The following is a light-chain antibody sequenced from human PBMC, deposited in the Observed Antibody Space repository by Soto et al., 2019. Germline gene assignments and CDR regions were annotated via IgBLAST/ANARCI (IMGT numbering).Light chain of an antibody. J-gene: IGLJ3*02. Sequence: QSVLTQPPSVSGAPGQRVIISCTSTGADFDVFWYQQLPRTAPKLLTNANDNRHAGATDRLSGSSSGSSASLAITGLRADDEATYYCQSYDSGQSYDNRRSGVFGGGTKLTVL. CDR1: GADFD. CDR3: QSYDSGQSYDNRRSGV. V-gene: IGLV1-40*01. CDR2: AND.